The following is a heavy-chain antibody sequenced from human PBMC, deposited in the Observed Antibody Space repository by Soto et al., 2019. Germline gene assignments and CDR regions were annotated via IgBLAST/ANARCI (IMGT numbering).Heavy chain of an antibody. V-gene: IGHV3-30*18. D-gene: IGHD3-22*01. CDR1: GFTFSSYG. Sequence: QVQLVESGGGVVQPGRSLRLSCAASGFTFSSYGMHWVRQAPGKGLEWVAAISYDGSNKYYADSVKGRFTISRDNSKNTLYLQMNSLRAEDTAVYYCANADPYYYDSSGYRDFDYWGQGTLVTVSS. J-gene: IGHJ4*02. CDR2: ISYDGSNK. CDR3: ANADPYYYDSSGYRDFDY.